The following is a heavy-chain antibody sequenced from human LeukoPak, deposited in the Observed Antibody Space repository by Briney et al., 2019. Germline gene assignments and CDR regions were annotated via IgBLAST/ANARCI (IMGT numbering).Heavy chain of an antibody. Sequence: GGSLRLSCAASGFTFSYYCMHWVRQAPGKGLEWVAFIQHDESNEDYEDSVKGRFTISRDNPKNTLYLQLNSLRDEDTAVYYCAKDGSGSIDLWGRGTLVTVSS. V-gene: IGHV3-30*02. CDR3: AKDGSGSIDL. CDR1: GFTFSYYC. D-gene: IGHD3-22*01. CDR2: IQHDESNE. J-gene: IGHJ5*02.